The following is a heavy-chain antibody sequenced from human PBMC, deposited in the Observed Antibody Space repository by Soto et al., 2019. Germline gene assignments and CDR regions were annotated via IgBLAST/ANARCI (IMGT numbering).Heavy chain of an antibody. V-gene: IGHV1-69*12. CDR3: ARDKTGTNYYNGLDV. Sequence: QVQLVQSGAEVKKPGSSVKVSCKASGGTFNTYAISWVRQAPGQGLEWMGGIIPIFNTPNYAQRFQGRVTITADESTSTAYMELSSLRSDDTALYYCARDKTGTNYYNGLDVWGQGTTVTVSS. D-gene: IGHD1-1*01. J-gene: IGHJ6*02. CDR2: IIPIFNTP. CDR1: GGTFNTYA.